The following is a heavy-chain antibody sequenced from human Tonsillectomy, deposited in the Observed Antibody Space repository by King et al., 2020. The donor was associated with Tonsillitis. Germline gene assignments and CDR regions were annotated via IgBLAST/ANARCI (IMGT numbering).Heavy chain of an antibody. D-gene: IGHD4-23*01. Sequence: QLVQSGAEVKKPGSSVKVSCKASGGTFSSSAITWVRQAPGQGLEWMGRIISILGIASYAQKFQGRVTITADKSTSTAYMELSSLRSEDTAVYLCAREQYGGLVPFDPWGQGTLVTVAS. J-gene: IGHJ5*02. CDR1: GGTFSSSA. CDR2: IISILGIA. V-gene: IGHV1-69*09. CDR3: AREQYGGLVPFDP.